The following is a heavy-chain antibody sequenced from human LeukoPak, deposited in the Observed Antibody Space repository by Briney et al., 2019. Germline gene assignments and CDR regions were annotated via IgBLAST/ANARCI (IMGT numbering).Heavy chain of an antibody. CDR2: INWNGGST. D-gene: IGHD3-3*01. Sequence: GGTLRLSCAASGFTFSSYGMSWVRQAPGKGLEWVSGINWNGGSTGYADSVKGRFTISRDNAKNSLYLQMNSLRAEDTALYYCARTRQRITIFGVVLGLYDYWGQGTLVTVSS. V-gene: IGHV3-20*04. CDR3: ARTRQRITIFGVVLGLYDY. J-gene: IGHJ4*02. CDR1: GFTFSSYG.